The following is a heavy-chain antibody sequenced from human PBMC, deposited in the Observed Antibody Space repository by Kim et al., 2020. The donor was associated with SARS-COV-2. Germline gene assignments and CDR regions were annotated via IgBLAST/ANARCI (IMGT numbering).Heavy chain of an antibody. D-gene: IGHD2-2*01. CDR2: IWYDGSNK. Sequence: GGSLRLSCAASGFTFSSYGMHWVRQAPGKGLEWVAVIWYDGSNKYYADSVKGRFTISRDNSKNTLYLQMNSLRAEDTAVYYCAKDLPACSSTSCYRISYYYYGMDVWGQGTTVTVSS. V-gene: IGHV3-33*06. J-gene: IGHJ6*02. CDR1: GFTFSSYG. CDR3: AKDLPACSSTSCYRISYYYYGMDV.